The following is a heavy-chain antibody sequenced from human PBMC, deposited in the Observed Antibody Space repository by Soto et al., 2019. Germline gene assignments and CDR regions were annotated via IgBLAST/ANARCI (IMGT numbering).Heavy chain of an antibody. CDR1: GGTFSSYA. V-gene: IGHV1-69*01. CDR2: IIPIFGTA. D-gene: IGHD6-19*01. Sequence: QVQLVQSGAEVKKPGSSVKVSCKASGGTFSSYAISWVRQAPGQGLEWMGGIIPIFGTANYAQKFQGRVTITADESTSTAYVELSSLRSEDTAVYYCAREGSGWTYYYYYGMDVWGQGTTVTVSS. J-gene: IGHJ6*02. CDR3: AREGSGWTYYYYYGMDV.